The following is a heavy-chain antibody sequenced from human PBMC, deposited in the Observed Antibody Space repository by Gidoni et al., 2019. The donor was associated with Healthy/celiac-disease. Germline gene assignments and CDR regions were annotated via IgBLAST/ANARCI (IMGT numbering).Heavy chain of an antibody. D-gene: IGHD6-13*01. CDR1: GYSFTSYW. Sequence: EVQLVQSGAEVKKPGESLTLSCKGSGYSFTSYWIGWVRQMPGKGLEWMGIIYPGDSDTRYSPSFQGQVTISADKSISTAYLQWSSLKASDTAMYYCASARYSRSEYFQHWGQGTLVTVSS. CDR2: IYPGDSDT. CDR3: ASARYSRSEYFQH. J-gene: IGHJ1*01. V-gene: IGHV5-51*03.